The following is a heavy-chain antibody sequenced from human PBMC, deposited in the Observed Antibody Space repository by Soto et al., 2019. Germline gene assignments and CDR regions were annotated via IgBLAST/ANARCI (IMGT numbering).Heavy chain of an antibody. CDR3: ARPKMGRSSSWYIRGAFDI. CDR2: IYPGDSDT. V-gene: IGHV5-51*01. CDR1: GYSFTSYW. J-gene: IGHJ3*02. D-gene: IGHD6-13*01. Sequence: PWESLKISCKGSGYSFTSYWIGLVRQMPGKGLEWMGIIYPGDSDTRYSPSFQGQVTISADKSISTAYLQWSSLKASDTAMYYCARPKMGRSSSWYIRGAFDIWGQGTMVT.